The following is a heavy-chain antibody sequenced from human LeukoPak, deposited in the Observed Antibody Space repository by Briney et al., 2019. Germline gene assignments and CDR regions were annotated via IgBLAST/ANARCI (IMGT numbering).Heavy chain of an antibody. J-gene: IGHJ4*02. CDR2: ISGSGGST. Sequence: GASLRLSCTTSGFTFGDYAVGWVRQTPGKGLEWVSAISGSGGSTYYADSVKGRFTISRDNSKNTLYLQMNSLRAEDTAVYYCAKKVEQWLVLGPVDYWGQGTLVTVSS. D-gene: IGHD6-19*01. CDR3: AKKVEQWLVLGPVDY. V-gene: IGHV3-23*01. CDR1: GFTFGDYA.